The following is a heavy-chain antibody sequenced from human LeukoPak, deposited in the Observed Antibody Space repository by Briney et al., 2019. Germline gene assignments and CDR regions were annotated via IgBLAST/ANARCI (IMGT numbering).Heavy chain of an antibody. CDR2: ISGSGGST. CDR3: AKDTVGAKYSRYSSSPLVTDGLGHFDY. J-gene: IGHJ4*02. Sequence: GGSLRLSCAASGFTFSSYAMSWVRQAPGKGLEWVSAISGSGGSTYYADSVKGRFTISRDNSKNTLYLQMNSLRAEDTAVYYCAKDTVGAKYSRYSSSPLVTDGLGHFDYWGQGTLVTVSS. V-gene: IGHV3-23*01. D-gene: IGHD6-13*01. CDR1: GFTFSSYA.